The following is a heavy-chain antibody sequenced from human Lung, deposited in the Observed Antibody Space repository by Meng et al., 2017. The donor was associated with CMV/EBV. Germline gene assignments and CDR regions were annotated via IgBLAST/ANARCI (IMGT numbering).Heavy chain of an antibody. D-gene: IGHD6-6*01. CDR2: ISSSSSYI. CDR3: ARDSSSSYYYYYYYYGMDV. V-gene: IGHV3-21*01. Sequence: GVLKISXAASGFTFSSYSMNWVRQAPGKGLEWVSSISSSSSYIYYADSVKGRFTISRDNAKNSLYLQMNSLRAEDTAVYYCARDSSSSYYYYYYYYGMDVWGQGTTVTVSS. J-gene: IGHJ6*02. CDR1: GFTFSSYS.